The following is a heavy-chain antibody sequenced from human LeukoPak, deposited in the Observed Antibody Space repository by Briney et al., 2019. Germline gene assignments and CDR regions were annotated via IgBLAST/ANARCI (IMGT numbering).Heavy chain of an antibody. V-gene: IGHV3-23*02. Sequence: PGWSLRLSCALSGFTFSGYAMSSVRQAPGKGLECVSAISDSGGYTYYENSVKGRFTISRENSKNTLYLQMNSLKAEDTAVYHCAKSASPLAGYYRVDYWGQGTLVTVSS. CDR3: AKSASPLAGYYRVDY. D-gene: IGHD3-9*01. J-gene: IGHJ4*02. CDR2: ISDSGGYT. CDR1: GFTFSGYA.